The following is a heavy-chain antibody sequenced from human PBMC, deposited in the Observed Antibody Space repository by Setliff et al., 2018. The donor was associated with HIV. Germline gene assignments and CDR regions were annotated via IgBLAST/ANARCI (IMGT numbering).Heavy chain of an antibody. D-gene: IGHD5-12*01. V-gene: IGHV3-7*01. Sequence: GGSLRLSCAASRFDFNNYWMCWVRQAPGKGLEWVANIGQDGSEKNYVDSVKGRFTISRDNAKNSMDLQMNSLRAEDTAIYYCATSKEWLIKSPFDNWGQGTPVTVSS. CDR3: ATSKEWLIKSPFDN. CDR1: RFDFNNYW. J-gene: IGHJ4*02. CDR2: IGQDGSEK.